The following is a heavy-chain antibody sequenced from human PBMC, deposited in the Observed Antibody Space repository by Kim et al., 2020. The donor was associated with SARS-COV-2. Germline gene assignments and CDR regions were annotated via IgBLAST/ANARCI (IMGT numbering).Heavy chain of an antibody. CDR1: GFTFGDYA. V-gene: IGHV3-9*01. CDR3: AKGLGSSWYRNWFDP. Sequence: GGSLRLSCVASGFTFGDYAMHWVRQAPGKGLEWVSGISWNSGSIGYADSVKGRFTISRDNAKNSLYLQMNSLRAEDTALYYCAKGLGSSWYRNWFDPWGQGTLVTVSS. D-gene: IGHD6-13*01. J-gene: IGHJ5*02. CDR2: ISWNSGSI.